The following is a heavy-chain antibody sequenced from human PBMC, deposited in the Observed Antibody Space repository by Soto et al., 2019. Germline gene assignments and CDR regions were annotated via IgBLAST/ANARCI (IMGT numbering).Heavy chain of an antibody. V-gene: IGHV4-30-4*01. D-gene: IGHD5-18*01. CDR3: ARVAGYSYGFGFDY. CDR2: IYYSGST. Sequence: SETLSLTCTVSGGSISSGDYYWSWIRQPPGKGLEWIGYIYYSGSTYYNPSLKSRVTISVDTSKNQFSLKLSSVTAADTAVYYCARVAGYSYGFGFDYWGQGTPVTVSS. J-gene: IGHJ4*02. CDR1: GGSISSGDYY.